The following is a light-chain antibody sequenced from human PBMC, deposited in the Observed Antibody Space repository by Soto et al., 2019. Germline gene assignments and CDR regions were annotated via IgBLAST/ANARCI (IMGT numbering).Light chain of an antibody. V-gene: IGKV1-27*01. CDR2: AAS. CDR3: EKYNSAPYT. CDR1: QGISNY. J-gene: IGKJ2*01. Sequence: DIQMTQSPSSLSASVGDRVTITCRASQGISNYLAWYQQKPRKVPKLLIYAASTLQSGIPSRFSGSGSGTDFTLTISSLQPEDVATYYCEKYNSAPYTFGQGTKLEIK.